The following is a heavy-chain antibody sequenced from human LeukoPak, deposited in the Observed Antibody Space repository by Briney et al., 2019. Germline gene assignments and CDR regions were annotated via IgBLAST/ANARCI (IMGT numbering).Heavy chain of an antibody. V-gene: IGHV4-59*08. Sequence: SETLSLTCTVSGGSINNFFWNWVRQPPGKGLEWIGYIYYSGSTNYNPSLKSRVTMSVDTSKNQFSLKLRSVTAADTAVYYCARGTASDTHWGQGALVTVSS. CDR1: GGSINNFF. J-gene: IGHJ4*02. CDR2: IYYSGST. D-gene: IGHD6-13*01. CDR3: ARGTASDTH.